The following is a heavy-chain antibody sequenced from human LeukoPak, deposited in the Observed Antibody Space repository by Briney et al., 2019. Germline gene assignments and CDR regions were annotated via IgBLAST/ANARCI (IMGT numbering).Heavy chain of an antibody. Sequence: GGSLRLSCAASGFTFSSYGVNWVRQAPGKGLEWVSGISGDAGRTYYADSVKGRFTIYRDNSKNPLYLQMNSLRAEDTAVYYCARSYDILTGYSPPWFDPWGQGTLVTVSS. J-gene: IGHJ5*02. V-gene: IGHV3-23*01. CDR2: ISGDAGRT. CDR3: ARSYDILTGYSPPWFDP. CDR1: GFTFSSYG. D-gene: IGHD3-9*01.